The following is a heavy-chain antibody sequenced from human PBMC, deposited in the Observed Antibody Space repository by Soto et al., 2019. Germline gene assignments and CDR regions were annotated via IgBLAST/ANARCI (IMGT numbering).Heavy chain of an antibody. CDR2: IYYSGST. D-gene: IGHD2-2*01. Sequence: SETLSLTCTVSGGSISSYYWSWIRQPPGKGLEWIGYIYYSGSTNYNPSLKSRVTISRDNSKNTLYLQMNSLRAEDTAVYYCAKAYAHYFDYWGQGTLVTVSS. CDR3: AKAYAHYFDY. J-gene: IGHJ4*02. CDR1: GGSISSYY. V-gene: IGHV4-59*12.